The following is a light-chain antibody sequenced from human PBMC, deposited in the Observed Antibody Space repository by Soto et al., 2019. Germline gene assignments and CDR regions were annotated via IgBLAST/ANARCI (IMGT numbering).Light chain of an antibody. V-gene: IGKV3-15*01. Sequence: EIVMTQSPATLSVSPGERATLSCRASQSIGSTLAWYQQKPGQTPRLLIYDASTRATGIPARFSGIGSGTEFTLIISSLQSEDFAVYYCQQRRDWLSFGGGTKVDTK. CDR3: QQRRDWLS. J-gene: IGKJ4*01. CDR2: DAS. CDR1: QSIGST.